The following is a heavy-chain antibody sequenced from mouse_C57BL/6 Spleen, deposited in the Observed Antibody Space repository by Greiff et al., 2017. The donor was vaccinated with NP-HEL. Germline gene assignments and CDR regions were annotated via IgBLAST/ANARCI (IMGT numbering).Heavy chain of an antibody. V-gene: IGHV3-1*01. Sequence: EVQLQQSGPGMVKPSPSLSLTCTVTGYSITSGYDWHWIRHFPGNKLEWMGYISYSGSTNYNPSLKSRISITHDTSKNHFFLKLNSVTTEDTATYYCATGGWDGFAYWGQGTLVTVSA. CDR3: ATGGWDGFAY. CDR1: GYSITSGYD. J-gene: IGHJ3*01. D-gene: IGHD1-1*02. CDR2: ISYSGST.